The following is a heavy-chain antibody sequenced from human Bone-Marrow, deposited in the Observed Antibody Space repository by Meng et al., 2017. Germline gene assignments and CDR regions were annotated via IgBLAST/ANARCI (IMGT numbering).Heavy chain of an antibody. Sequence: QGHPLESGPGPVKPSETLALTCTVSGGSYSSYYWSWIRQPAGKGLEWIGRIYTSGSTNYNPSLKSRVTMSVDTSKNQFSLKLSSVTAADTAVYYCARAGGVAVAGIFLGFDPWGQGTLVTVSS. CDR3: ARAGGVAVAGIFLGFDP. J-gene: IGHJ5*02. V-gene: IGHV4-4*07. D-gene: IGHD6-19*01. CDR2: IYTSGST. CDR1: GGSYSSYY.